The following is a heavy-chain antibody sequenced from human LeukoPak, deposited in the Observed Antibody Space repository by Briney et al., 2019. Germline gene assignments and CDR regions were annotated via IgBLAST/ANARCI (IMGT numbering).Heavy chain of an antibody. CDR2: ISYDGSNK. Sequence: GRSLRLSCAASGFTFSSYAMHWVRQAPGKGLEWLAFISYDGSNKYYADSVKGRFTISRDNSKNTLYLQMNSLRAEDTAVYYCARDGIVGATGGYFDLWGRGTLVTVSS. D-gene: IGHD1-26*01. V-gene: IGHV3-30-3*01. CDR1: GFTFSSYA. CDR3: ARDGIVGATGGYFDL. J-gene: IGHJ2*01.